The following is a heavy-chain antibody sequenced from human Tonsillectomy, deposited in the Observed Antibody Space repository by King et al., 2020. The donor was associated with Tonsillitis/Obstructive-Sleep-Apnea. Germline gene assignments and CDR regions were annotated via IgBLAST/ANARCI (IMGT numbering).Heavy chain of an antibody. CDR1: GFTFGNYS. CDR2: SSYDGSNK. Sequence: VQLVQSGGGVVQPGRSLRLSCTASGFTFGNYSMHWVRQAPGKGLEWVAFSSYDGSNKYYGDSVKGRFTISRDNSKNTQYLQMNSLRAEDSAVYYCAGGDCSSTSCIYYYYDMDVWGQGTTVTVSS. J-gene: IGHJ6*02. D-gene: IGHD2-2*01. CDR3: AGGDCSSTSCIYYYYDMDV. V-gene: IGHV3-30*03.